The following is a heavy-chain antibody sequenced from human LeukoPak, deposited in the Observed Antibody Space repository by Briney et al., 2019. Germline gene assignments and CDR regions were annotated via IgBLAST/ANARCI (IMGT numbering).Heavy chain of an antibody. V-gene: IGHV3-23*01. D-gene: IGHD3-22*01. Sequence: GGTLRLSCAASGFTFSSYGMSWVRQAPGKGLEWVSTISDNVGRTYYADSVEGRFTISRDNSKNTLYLQMNSLRAEDTALYYCAKDFDSYYDSTGYGASFSYWGQETLVTVSS. CDR1: GFTFSSYG. J-gene: IGHJ4*02. CDR2: ISDNVGRT. CDR3: AKDFDSYYDSTGYGASFSY.